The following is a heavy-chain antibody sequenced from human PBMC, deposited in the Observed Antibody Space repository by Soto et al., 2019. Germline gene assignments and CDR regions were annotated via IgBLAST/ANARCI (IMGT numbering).Heavy chain of an antibody. CDR3: ARTLWFGELLSPPRPFDY. CDR1: GGSFSGYY. D-gene: IGHD3-10*01. Sequence: SETLSLTCAVYGGSFSGYYWSWIRQPPGKGLEWIGEINHSGSTNYNPSLKSRVTISVDTSKNQFSLKLSSVTAADTAVYYCARTLWFGELLSPPRPFDYWGQGTLVTVSS. J-gene: IGHJ4*02. CDR2: INHSGST. V-gene: IGHV4-34*01.